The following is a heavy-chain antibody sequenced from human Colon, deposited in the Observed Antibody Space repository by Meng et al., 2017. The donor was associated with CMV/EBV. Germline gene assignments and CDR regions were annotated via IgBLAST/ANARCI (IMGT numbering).Heavy chain of an antibody. V-gene: IGHV3-9*01. D-gene: IGHD1-26*01. Sequence: GGSLRLSCAASGFTFDDHAMHWVRQVPGKGPEWVAVITWNSETIAYGDSVKGRFTVSRDNAKTALYLQMNSLRSEDTALYYCAKDVGANFFYGLDVWGQGTTVTVSS. CDR1: GFTFDDHA. CDR2: ITWNSETI. J-gene: IGHJ6*02. CDR3: AKDVGANFFYGLDV.